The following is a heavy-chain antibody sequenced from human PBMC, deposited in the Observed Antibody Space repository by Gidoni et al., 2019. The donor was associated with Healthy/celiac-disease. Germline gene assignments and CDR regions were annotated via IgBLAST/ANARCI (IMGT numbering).Heavy chain of an antibody. CDR3: AKDYWGRDGDPGWYFDL. CDR1: GFTFSSYA. V-gene: IGHV3-23*01. CDR2: LSGSGGST. J-gene: IGHJ2*01. D-gene: IGHD4-17*01. Sequence: EVQRLEPGGGLLQPGGSLSLPCAASGFTFSSYAMRCVRQAPGKGLAWVSALSGSGGSTYYADSVKGRFTISGDKSKNTLYLQVNSLRAEDTAVYYCAKDYWGRDGDPGWYFDLWGRGTLVTVSS.